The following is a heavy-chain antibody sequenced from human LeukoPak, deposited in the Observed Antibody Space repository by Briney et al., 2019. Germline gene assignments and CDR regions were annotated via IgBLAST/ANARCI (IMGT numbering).Heavy chain of an antibody. J-gene: IGHJ3*02. CDR3: ARNNWNYRGAFDI. CDR1: GFTFSNYW. Sequence: GGSLRLSCAASGFTFSNYWMSWVRQAPEKGLEWVANIKQDGSEKYYVDSVKGRFTISRDNAKNSLYLQMNSLRAEDTAVDYCARNNWNYRGAFDIWGQGTMVTVSS. D-gene: IGHD1-7*01. CDR2: IKQDGSEK. V-gene: IGHV3-7*01.